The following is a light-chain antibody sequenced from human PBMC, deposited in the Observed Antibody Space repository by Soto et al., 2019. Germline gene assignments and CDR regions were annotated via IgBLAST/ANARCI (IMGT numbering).Light chain of an antibody. V-gene: IGLV1-40*01. CDR3: QSYDSSLSALV. J-gene: IGLJ2*01. CDR2: GNS. CDR1: SSNIGAGYD. Sequence: QSVLTQPPSVSGAPGQRVTISGTRSSSNIGAGYDVHWYQQLPGTAPKLLIYGNSNRPSGVPDRFSGSKSGTSASLAITGLQAEDEADYYCQSYDSSLSALVFGGGTKLTVL.